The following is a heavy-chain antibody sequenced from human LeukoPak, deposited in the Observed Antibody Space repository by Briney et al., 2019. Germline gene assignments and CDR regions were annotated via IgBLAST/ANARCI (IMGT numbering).Heavy chain of an antibody. CDR1: GFTFSSYA. CDR2: ISGSGGST. V-gene: IGHV3-23*01. D-gene: IGHD6-19*01. J-gene: IGHJ4*02. CDR3: AKTHRALAVAGTFVLDY. Sequence: GGSLRLSCAASGFTFSSYAMSWVRQAPGKGLEWVSAISGSGGSTYYADSVKGRFTISRDNSKNTLYLQMNSLRAEDTAVYYCAKTHRALAVAGTFVLDYWGQGTLVTVPS.